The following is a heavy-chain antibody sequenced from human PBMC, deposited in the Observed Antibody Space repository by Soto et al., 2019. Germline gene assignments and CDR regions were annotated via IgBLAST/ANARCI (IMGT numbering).Heavy chain of an antibody. CDR2: ISSYNGNT. D-gene: IGHD2-21*02. CDR3: ARGAVVTPWWYFAL. V-gene: IGHV1-18*01. J-gene: IGHJ2*01. CDR1: GYTVTSYG. Sequence: QVQLVQSGAEVKKPGASVKVACKASGYTVTSYGISWVRQAPGQGLEWMGRISSYNGNTNYAQKLQGRVTMTTDTSTSTAYMELRSLRSDDTAVYYCARGAVVTPWWYFALWGRGTLVTVSS.